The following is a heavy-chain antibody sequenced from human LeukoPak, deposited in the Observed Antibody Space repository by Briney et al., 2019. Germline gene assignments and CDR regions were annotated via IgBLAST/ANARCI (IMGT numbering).Heavy chain of an antibody. J-gene: IGHJ4*02. Sequence: ASVKVSCKASGYTFTGYYMHWVRQAPGQGLEWMGWINPNSGGTNYAQKFQGRVTMTRDTSISTAYMELSRLRSDDTAVYYCAGEDSGYSYGLFDYWGQGTLVTVSS. D-gene: IGHD5-18*01. V-gene: IGHV1-2*02. CDR1: GYTFTGYY. CDR3: AGEDSGYSYGLFDY. CDR2: INPNSGGT.